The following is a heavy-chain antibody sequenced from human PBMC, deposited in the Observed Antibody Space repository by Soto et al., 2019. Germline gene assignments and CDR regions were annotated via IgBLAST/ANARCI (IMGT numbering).Heavy chain of an antibody. D-gene: IGHD2-2*01. CDR2: IVVGSGNT. CDR1: GFTSTSSA. J-gene: IGHJ3*02. Sequence: SVKVSCKASGFTSTSSAMQWVRQARGQRLEWIGWIVVGSGNTNYAQKFQERVTITRDMSTSTAYMELSSLRSEDTAVYYCAAADCSSTSCYVLDAFDIWGQGTMVTVSS. V-gene: IGHV1-58*02. CDR3: AAADCSSTSCYVLDAFDI.